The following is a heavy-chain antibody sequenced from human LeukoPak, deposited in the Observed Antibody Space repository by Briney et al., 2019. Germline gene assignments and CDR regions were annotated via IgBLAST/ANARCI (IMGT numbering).Heavy chain of an antibody. V-gene: IGHV3-23*01. Sequence: GGSLRLSCTASGFTFRMYAMSWVRQAPGKGLEWVSTISGSGGNTYYADSVKGRFTISRDNSKNTLYLQMNSLRAEDTAVYYCAKPARTDYADYWGQGTLVTVSS. CDR1: GFTFRMYA. J-gene: IGHJ4*02. D-gene: IGHD1-1*01. CDR2: ISGSGGNT. CDR3: AKPARTDYADY.